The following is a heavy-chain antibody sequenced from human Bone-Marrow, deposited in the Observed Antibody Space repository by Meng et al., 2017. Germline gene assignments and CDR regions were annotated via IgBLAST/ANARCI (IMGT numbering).Heavy chain of an antibody. V-gene: IGHV3-15*01. CDR1: GFTFSNAW. J-gene: IGHJ4*02. Sequence: GESLKISCAASGFTFSNAWMSWVHQAPGKGLEWVGRIKSKTDGGTTDYAAPVKGRFTISRDDSKNTLYLQMNSLKTEDTAVYYCTTALWFGESRIDYWGQGTLVTSPQ. CDR3: TTALWFGESRIDY. CDR2: IKSKTDGGTT. D-gene: IGHD3-10*01.